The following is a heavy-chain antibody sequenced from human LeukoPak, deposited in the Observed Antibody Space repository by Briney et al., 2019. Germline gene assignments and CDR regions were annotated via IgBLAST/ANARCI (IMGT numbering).Heavy chain of an antibody. CDR2: INHSGST. CDR3: ARGKSGVILRFLEWTTGPFVY. J-gene: IGHJ4*02. D-gene: IGHD3-3*01. Sequence: PSETLSLTCTVSGGSISSSSYYWSWIRQPPGKGLEWIGEINHSGSTNYNPSLKSRVTISVDTSKNQFSLKLSSVTAADTAVYYCARGKSGVILRFLEWTTGPFVYWGQGTLVTVSS. V-gene: IGHV4-39*07. CDR1: GGSISSSSYY.